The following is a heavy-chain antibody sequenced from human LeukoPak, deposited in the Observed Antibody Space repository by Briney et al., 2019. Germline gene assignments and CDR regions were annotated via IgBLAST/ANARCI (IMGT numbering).Heavy chain of an antibody. V-gene: IGHV3-20*04. CDR3: ARGRPPADY. J-gene: IGHJ4*02. CDR2: INWNGGST. CDR1: GITIRNYG. Sequence: GGTLRLSCAASGITIRNYGMSWVRQAPGKGLEWVSGINWNGGSTGYADSVKGRFTISRDNAKNSLYLQMNSLRAEDTALYYCARGRPPADYWGQGTLVTVSS.